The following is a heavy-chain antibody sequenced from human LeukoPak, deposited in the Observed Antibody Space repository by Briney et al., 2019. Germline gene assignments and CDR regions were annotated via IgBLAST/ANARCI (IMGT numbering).Heavy chain of an antibody. CDR2: VSGSAGST. V-gene: IGHV3-23*01. D-gene: IGHD3-10*01. J-gene: IGHJ4*02. CDR1: GFTFNSYA. Sequence: GGSLRLSCAASGFTFNSYAMTWVCQAPGRGLEWVSTVSGSAGSTYYADSVKGRFTISRDNSKNTLYLQMNSLRAEDTAVYYCAKRRGLTQPIDYWGQGTLVTVSS. CDR3: AKRRGLTQPIDY.